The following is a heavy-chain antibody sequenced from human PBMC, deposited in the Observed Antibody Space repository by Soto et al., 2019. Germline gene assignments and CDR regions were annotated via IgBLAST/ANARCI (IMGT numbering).Heavy chain of an antibody. CDR1: GFTFSSYS. CDR3: ARDGGYSYGGLKLYHFDY. V-gene: IGHV3-21*01. Sequence: PGGSLGLSCAASGFTFSSYSMNWVRQAPGKGLEWVSSISSSSSYIYYADSVKGRFTISRDNAKNSLYLQMNSLRAEDTAVYYCARDGGYSYGGLKLYHFDYWGQGTLVTVSS. J-gene: IGHJ4*02. D-gene: IGHD5-18*01. CDR2: ISSSSSYI.